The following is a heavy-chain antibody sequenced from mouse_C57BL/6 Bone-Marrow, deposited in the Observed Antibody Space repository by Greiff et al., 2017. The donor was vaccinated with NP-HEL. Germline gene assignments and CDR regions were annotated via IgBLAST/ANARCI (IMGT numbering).Heavy chain of an antibody. Sequence: EVQRVESGPGLVKPSQSLSLTCSVTGYSITSGYYWNWIRQFPGNKLEWMGYISYDGSNNYNPSLKNRISITRETSKDQFFLKLNSVTTEHTTTYYCTSEIISCYYDNSFDYWGQGTTLTVSS. CDR2: ISYDGSN. CDR3: TSEIISCYYDNSFDY. V-gene: IGHV3-6*01. D-gene: IGHD1-1*01. J-gene: IGHJ2*01. CDR1: GYSITSGYY.